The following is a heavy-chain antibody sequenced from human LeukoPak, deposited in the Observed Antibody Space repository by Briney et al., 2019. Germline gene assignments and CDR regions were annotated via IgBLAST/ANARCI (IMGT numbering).Heavy chain of an antibody. J-gene: IGHJ4*02. CDR3: ARTDSNGYYSDY. V-gene: IGHV2-70*11. Sequence: SGPTLVNPTQTLTLTCTFSGISLSTGGMCVSWVRQPPGKALEWLARINWDDGKYYTTSLATTLTISKGTSENQVVLTMTNMDPVDTATYYCARTDSNGYYSDYWGQGTLVTVSS. D-gene: IGHD3-22*01. CDR1: GISLSTGGMC. CDR2: INWDDGK.